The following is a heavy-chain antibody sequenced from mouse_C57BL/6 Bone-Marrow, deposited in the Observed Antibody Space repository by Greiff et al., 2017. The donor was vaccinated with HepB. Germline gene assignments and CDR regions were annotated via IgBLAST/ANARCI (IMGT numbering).Heavy chain of an antibody. D-gene: IGHD1-1*01. CDR3: ARRFITTVYWDFDV. Sequence: EVKVVESGGGLVQPGGSLKLSCAASGFTFSDYYMYWVRQTPEKRLEWVAYISNGGGSTYYPDTVKGRFTISRDNAKNTLYLQMSRLKSEDTAMYYCARRFITTVYWDFDVWGTGTTVTVSS. CDR2: ISNGGGST. CDR1: GFTFSDYY. V-gene: IGHV5-12*01. J-gene: IGHJ1*03.